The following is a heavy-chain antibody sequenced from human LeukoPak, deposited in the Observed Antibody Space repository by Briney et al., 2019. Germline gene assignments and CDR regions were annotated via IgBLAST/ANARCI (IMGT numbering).Heavy chain of an antibody. Sequence: SETLSLTCTVSGGSISSGSYYWSWIRQPAGQRLEWIGRIFSSGSTNYNPSLKSRVTISVDTAKNQFSLKLSSVTAADTALYFCASEYYDSSGYQSWFDSWGQGTLVTVSS. V-gene: IGHV4-61*02. CDR2: IFSSGST. CDR1: GGSISSGSYY. CDR3: ASEYYDSSGYQSWFDS. J-gene: IGHJ5*01. D-gene: IGHD3-22*01.